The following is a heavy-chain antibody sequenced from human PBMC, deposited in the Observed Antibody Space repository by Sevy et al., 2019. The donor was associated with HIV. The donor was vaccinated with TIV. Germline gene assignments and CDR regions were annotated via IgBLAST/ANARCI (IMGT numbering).Heavy chain of an antibody. J-gene: IGHJ5*02. Sequence: GESLKISCKGSGYSFTSYWIGWVRQMPGKGLEWMGIIYPGDSDTRYSPSFQGQVTISADKSISTAYLQWSSLKASDTAMYYCARHGPYYDFWSGYYRANWFDPGAREPWSPSPQ. D-gene: IGHD3-3*01. CDR1: GYSFTSYW. CDR2: IYPGDSDT. CDR3: ARHGPYYDFWSGYYRANWFDP. V-gene: IGHV5-51*01.